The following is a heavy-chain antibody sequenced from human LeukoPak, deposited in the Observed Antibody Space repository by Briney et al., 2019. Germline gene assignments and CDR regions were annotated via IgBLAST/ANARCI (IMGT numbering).Heavy chain of an antibody. CDR3: ARDSETVTSTSSWFDP. V-gene: IGHV3-9*01. Sequence: GGSLRLSCAASGFTFDDYAMHWVRQAPGKGLEWVSGISWNSGSIGYADSVKGRFTISRDNAKNSLYLQMNSLRAEDTAVYYCARDSETVTSTSSWFDPWGQGTLVTVSS. J-gene: IGHJ5*02. CDR2: ISWNSGSI. D-gene: IGHD6-19*01. CDR1: GFTFDDYA.